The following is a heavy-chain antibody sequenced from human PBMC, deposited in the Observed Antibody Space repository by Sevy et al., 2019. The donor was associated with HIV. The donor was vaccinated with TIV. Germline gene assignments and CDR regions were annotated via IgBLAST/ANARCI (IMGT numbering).Heavy chain of an antibody. CDR3: AKGKTYYDDLTGAADAFGI. CDR1: GFTFDDYA. Sequence: GGSLRLSCAASGFTFDDYAMHWVRQAPGKGLEWVSGISWNSGSIGYADSVKGRFTISRDNAKNSLYLQMNSLRAEDTALYYCAKGKTYYDDLTGAADAFGIWGQGTMVSGSS. D-gene: IGHD3-22*01. V-gene: IGHV3-9*01. CDR2: ISWNSGSI. J-gene: IGHJ3*02.